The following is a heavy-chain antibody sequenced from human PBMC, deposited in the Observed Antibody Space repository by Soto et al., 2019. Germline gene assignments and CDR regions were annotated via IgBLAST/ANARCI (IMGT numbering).Heavy chain of an antibody. V-gene: IGHV4-59*01. D-gene: IGHD6-13*01. CDR1: GGSISSYY. CDR3: ARGKGITTAY. CDR2: MFYSGST. Sequence: SETLSLTCTVSGGSISSYYWSWIRQPPGKGLEWIGYMFYSGSTNYNPSLKSRVIISGDTSKNQISLRLSSVTAADTAMYYCARGKGITTAYWGQGTLVTVSS. J-gene: IGHJ4*02.